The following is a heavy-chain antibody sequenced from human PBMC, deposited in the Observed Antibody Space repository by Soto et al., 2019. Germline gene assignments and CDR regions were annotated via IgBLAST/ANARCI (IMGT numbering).Heavy chain of an antibody. CDR2: HYSGGST. CDR1: GFSVSSNY. V-gene: IGHV3-53*01. J-gene: IGHJ4*02. D-gene: IGHD3-22*01. Sequence: GGSLRLSCAISGFSVSSNYLSWVRQAPGKGLEWVSVHYSGGSTYYADSVQGRFTISRDNSKNTLYLQMNSLRAEDTAVYYCVRDLVGSRGYLGQWGQGTQVTVSS. CDR3: VRDLVGSRGYLGQ.